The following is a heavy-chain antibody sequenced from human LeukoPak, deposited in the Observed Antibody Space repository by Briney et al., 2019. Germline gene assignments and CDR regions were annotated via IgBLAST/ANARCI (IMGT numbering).Heavy chain of an antibody. CDR2: ISYDGSNK. Sequence: PGGSLRLSCAASGFTFSSYGMHWVRQAPGKGLEWVAVISYDGSNKYYADPVKGRFTISRDNSKNTLYLQMNSLRAEDTAVYYCARDPIAAAGTTGDYWGQGTLVTVSS. V-gene: IGHV3-30*03. D-gene: IGHD6-13*01. J-gene: IGHJ4*02. CDR3: ARDPIAAAGTTGDY. CDR1: GFTFSSYG.